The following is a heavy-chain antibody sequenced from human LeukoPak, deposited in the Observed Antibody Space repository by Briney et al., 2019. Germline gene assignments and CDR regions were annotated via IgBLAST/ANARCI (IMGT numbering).Heavy chain of an antibody. J-gene: IGHJ4*02. CDR2: ESKTDGETT. Sequence: ESKTDGETTDYAAPVKGRFTISRDDSKNTLYLQMDSLKTEDTAVYYCTTDYYDYVWGSYRPDYWGQGTLVTVSS. CDR3: TTDYYDYVWGSYRPDY. V-gene: IGHV3-15*04. D-gene: IGHD3-16*02.